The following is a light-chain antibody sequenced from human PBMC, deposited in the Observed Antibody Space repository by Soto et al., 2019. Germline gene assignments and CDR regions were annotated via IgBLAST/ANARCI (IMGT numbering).Light chain of an antibody. CDR3: KLYGISPH. CDR2: ASS. J-gene: IGKJ5*01. CDR1: QSRGSNF. V-gene: IGKV3-20*01. Sequence: EIVLTQSPGTLSLSPGERATLSCRTSQSRGSNFLAWYQHKPGQAPRLLIYASSNRATGIPDRFSGSASGKDFTLTINRLEPEDFAVYYCKLYGISPHFGQGTRLEIK.